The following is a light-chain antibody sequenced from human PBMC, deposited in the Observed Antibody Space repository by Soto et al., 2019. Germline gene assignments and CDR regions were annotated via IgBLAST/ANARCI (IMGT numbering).Light chain of an antibody. J-gene: IGKJ1*01. Sequence: IVMTQSPATLSVSPGKRATLSCRASQSVSTNLAWYQQKPGQAPRLLIYGASTRATGMPARFSGSVSGTEFTLTIPSLQSEDVAVYFCQQYSNWPRTFGQGTQV. CDR2: GAS. V-gene: IGKV3-15*01. CDR1: QSVSTN. CDR3: QQYSNWPRT.